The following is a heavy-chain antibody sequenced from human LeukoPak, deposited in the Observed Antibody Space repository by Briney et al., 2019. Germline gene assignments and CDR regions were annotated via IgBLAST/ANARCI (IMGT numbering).Heavy chain of an antibody. CDR1: GGSISSDNYQ. D-gene: IGHD3-10*01. J-gene: IGHJ5*02. V-gene: IGHV4-30-4*01. CDR3: ALYGSGSTWFDP. CDR2: INYSGST. Sequence: SETLSLTCTVSGGSISSDNYQWSWIRQPPGKGLEWIGYINYSGSTYYNPSLKSRVTISVDTSKNHFSLRLSSVTAADTAVYYCALYGSGSTWFDPWGQGTLVTVSS.